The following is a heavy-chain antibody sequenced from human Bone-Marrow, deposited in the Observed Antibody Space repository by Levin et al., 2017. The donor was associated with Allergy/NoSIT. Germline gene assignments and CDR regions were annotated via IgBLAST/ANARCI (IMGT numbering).Heavy chain of an antibody. Sequence: GGSLRLSCVASGFSFSTYSMNWVRQAPGKGLEWVSYISSTSSATKYADSVKGRFTISRDNAKNSLYLQMNSLRAEDTAVYYCARAGDSSGWYVGCWGQGTLVTVSS. J-gene: IGHJ4*02. CDR3: ARAGDSSGWYVGC. V-gene: IGHV3-48*01. CDR2: ISSTSSAT. D-gene: IGHD6-19*01. CDR1: GFSFSTYS.